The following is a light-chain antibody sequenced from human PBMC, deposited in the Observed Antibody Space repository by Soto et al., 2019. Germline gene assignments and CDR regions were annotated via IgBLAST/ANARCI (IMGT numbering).Light chain of an antibody. Sequence: QSVLTQPPSVSGAPGQRVTISCTGSSSNIGAGYDVHWYQQLPGTAPKLLIYGNSNRRSGVPDRFSGSKSGTSASLAITGLQADDEADYYCQSYDSSLSGSVFGGGTKLTVL. CDR3: QSYDSSLSGSV. CDR1: SSNIGAGYD. V-gene: IGLV1-40*01. J-gene: IGLJ2*01. CDR2: GNS.